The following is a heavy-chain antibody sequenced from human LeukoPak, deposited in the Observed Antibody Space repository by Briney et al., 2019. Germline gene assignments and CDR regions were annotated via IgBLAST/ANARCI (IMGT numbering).Heavy chain of an antibody. CDR3: ARGVGNYYDSSPMYY. CDR2: IIPILGIA. D-gene: IGHD3-22*01. V-gene: IGHV1-69*04. CDR1: GGTFSSYA. J-gene: IGHJ4*02. Sequence: SVKVSCKASGGTFSSYAISWVRQAPGQGLEWMGRIIPILGIANYAQKFQGRVTITADKSTSTAYMELSSLRSEDTAVYYCARGVGNYYDSSPMYYWGQGTLVTVSS.